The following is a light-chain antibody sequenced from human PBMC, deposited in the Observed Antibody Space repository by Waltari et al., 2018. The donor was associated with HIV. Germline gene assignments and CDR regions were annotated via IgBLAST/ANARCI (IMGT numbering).Light chain of an antibody. Sequence: QSVLTQPPSVSGAPGQRVTISCTGSSSNIGAGYDVHWYQQLPGTAPKLLIYGTSNRPLGVPDRFSGSKSGTSASLAITVLHAEDEADYYCQSYDSSLSDSRVFGGGTKLTVL. CDR1: SSNIGAGYD. CDR2: GTS. CDR3: QSYDSSLSDSRV. J-gene: IGLJ3*02. V-gene: IGLV1-40*01.